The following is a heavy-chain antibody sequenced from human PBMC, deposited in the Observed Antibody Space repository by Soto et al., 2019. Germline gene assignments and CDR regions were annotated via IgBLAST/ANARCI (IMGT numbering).Heavy chain of an antibody. CDR1: RFTFSSFW. V-gene: IGHV3-7*01. J-gene: IGHJ6*02. Sequence: EVQLVESGGGLVQPGGSLRLSCAASRFTFSSFWMSWVRQAPGKGLEWVANIKEDGSEKHYVDSVKGRFTIARDNARNSLFLKMISLRAEDTDIYYCAREGLSITGTMDVWGQGTTVTVSS. CDR2: IKEDGSEK. CDR3: AREGLSITGTMDV. D-gene: IGHD1-20*01.